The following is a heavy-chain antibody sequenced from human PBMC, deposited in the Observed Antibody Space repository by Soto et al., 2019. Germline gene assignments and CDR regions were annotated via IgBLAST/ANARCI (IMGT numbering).Heavy chain of an antibody. CDR2: IYYSGST. Sequence: QVQLQESGPGLVKPSETLSLTCTVSGGSVSSGSYYWSWIRQPPGKGLEWIGYIYYSGSTNYNPSLTSRVTISVDTSKNQCSLTRSSVTAADTAVYYCARVGYYESSGYNDYWGQGTLVTVSS. V-gene: IGHV4-61*01. D-gene: IGHD3-22*01. CDR3: ARVGYYESSGYNDY. J-gene: IGHJ4*02. CDR1: GGSVSSGSYY.